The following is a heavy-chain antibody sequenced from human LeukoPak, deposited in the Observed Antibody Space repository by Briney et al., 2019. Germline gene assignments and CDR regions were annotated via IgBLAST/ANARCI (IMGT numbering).Heavy chain of an antibody. CDR3: TQTYKGETMADY. D-gene: IGHD3-10*01. Sequence: GGSLRLSYAGSGFLFTNAWMSWVRQAPGKGLEWVGRIKSESDGGTTDYAAPVKVRFTISRDDSKHTVYLQMNSLKTEDTAVYFCTQTYKGETMADYWGQGTLVTVSS. CDR2: IKSESDGGTT. J-gene: IGHJ4*02. V-gene: IGHV3-15*05. CDR1: GFLFTNAW.